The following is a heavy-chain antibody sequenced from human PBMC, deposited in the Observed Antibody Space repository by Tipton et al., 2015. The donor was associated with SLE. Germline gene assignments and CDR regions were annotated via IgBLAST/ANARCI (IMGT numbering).Heavy chain of an antibody. V-gene: IGHV4-39*07. CDR1: GGSITSSSYY. J-gene: IGHJ4*02. D-gene: IGHD6-13*01. CDR2: IYYSGST. Sequence: TLSLTCTVSGGSITSSSYYWGWIRHPPGEGLEWIGSIYYSGSTYDNPGSTDYNPSLKSRVTLSVDTSKNQFSLKLSSVTAADTAMYYCARRSSWPDFDYWGQGTLVTVSS. CDR3: ARRSSWPDFDY.